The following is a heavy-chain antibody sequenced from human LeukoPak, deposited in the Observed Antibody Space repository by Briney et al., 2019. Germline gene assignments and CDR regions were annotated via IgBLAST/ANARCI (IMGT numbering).Heavy chain of an antibody. CDR1: GFTFRNHG. Sequence: GGSLRLSCAASGFTFRNHGMYWVRQAPGKGLEWVAVIWYDGSNKYYGDSVKGRFTISRDNSKNSLYLQMNSLRAEDTAVYYCSRDSLSSCGGDCYSGLDVWGQGTTVTVSS. J-gene: IGHJ6*02. CDR2: IWYDGSNK. CDR3: SRDSLSSCGGDCYSGLDV. D-gene: IGHD2-21*02. V-gene: IGHV3-33*01.